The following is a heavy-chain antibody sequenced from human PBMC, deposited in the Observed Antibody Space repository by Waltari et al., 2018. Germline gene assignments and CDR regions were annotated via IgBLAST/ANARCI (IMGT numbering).Heavy chain of an antibody. V-gene: IGHV6-1*01. D-gene: IGHD4-17*01. CDR3: ARGYVDYILWWDH. CDR2: TYYRSRWYN. Sequence: QVQLQQSGPGLVKPSQTLSLTCAISGDSVPTNSASWNWIRQSPSRGLEWLGRTYYRSRWYNDYAVSVKSRITISPDTSKNQFSLQLHSVTPDDTAVYYCARGYVDYILWWDHWGQGTLVTVSS. CDR1: GDSVPTNSAS. J-gene: IGHJ4*02.